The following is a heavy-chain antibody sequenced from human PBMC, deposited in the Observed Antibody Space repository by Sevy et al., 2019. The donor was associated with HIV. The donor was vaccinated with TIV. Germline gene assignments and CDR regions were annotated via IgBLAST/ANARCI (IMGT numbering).Heavy chain of an antibody. V-gene: IGHV4-59*02. Sequence: SETLSLTCTVSGDSVTSYYWSWIRQPPGKGLEWIGYIYHSGTPRYNPSLKSRVTISVDTSKNQFSLKMNSVTAADTAMYYCAKDPAGDYGLWGQGILVTVPS. D-gene: IGHD3-10*01. CDR3: AKDPAGDYGL. CDR2: IYHSGTP. CDR1: GDSVTSYY. J-gene: IGHJ4*02.